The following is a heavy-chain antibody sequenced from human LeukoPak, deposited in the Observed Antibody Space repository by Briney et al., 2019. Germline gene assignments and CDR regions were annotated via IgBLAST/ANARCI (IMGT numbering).Heavy chain of an antibody. D-gene: IGHD6-19*01. CDR2: ISSSGSTI. Sequence: GGSLRLSCAASGFTFSSYEMNWVRQAPGKGLEWVSYISSSGSTIYYADSVKGRLTISRDNAKNTLYLQMNRLGVEDTAVYYCARGSSDWNGMDVWGQGTTVTVSS. CDR3: ARGSSDWNGMDV. CDR1: GFTFSSYE. J-gene: IGHJ6*02. V-gene: IGHV3-48*03.